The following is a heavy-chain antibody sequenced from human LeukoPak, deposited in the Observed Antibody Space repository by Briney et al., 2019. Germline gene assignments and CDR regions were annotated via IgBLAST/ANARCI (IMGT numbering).Heavy chain of an antibody. V-gene: IGHV3-33*01. CDR2: IAYDGSRA. CDR3: TRYNNDHFDY. D-gene: IGHD1-14*01. J-gene: IGHJ4*02. Sequence: GRSLRLSCAGSGFTFGGYGMHWFRQTPGKGLVWVAVIAYDGSRAFYADSVKGRFTISRDNSKNTMSVQMDDLRAEATAVYYCTRYNNDHFDYWGQGTLSPSPQ. CDR1: GFTFGGYG.